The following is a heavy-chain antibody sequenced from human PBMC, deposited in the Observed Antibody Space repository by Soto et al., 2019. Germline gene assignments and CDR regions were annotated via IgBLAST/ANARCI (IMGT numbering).Heavy chain of an antibody. V-gene: IGHV3-72*01. CDR2: IRNKANSYTT. J-gene: IGHJ6*02. D-gene: IGHD2-2*02. CDR3: ARGLYAGPYYYGMDV. Sequence: GGSLRLSCAASGFSASDHYMEWVRQAPGKGLEWVGRIRNKANSYTTQYAASVEGRFTISRDDPDNSVYLQMNSLKTEDTAVYYCARGLYAGPYYYGMDVWGQGTTVTVSS. CDR1: GFSASDHY.